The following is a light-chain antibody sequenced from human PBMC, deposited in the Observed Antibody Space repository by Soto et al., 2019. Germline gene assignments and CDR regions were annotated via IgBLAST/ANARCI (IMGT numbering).Light chain of an antibody. CDR2: SAS. CDR3: QKARSFPLT. V-gene: IGKV1-12*01. Sequence: DIQMTQSPSSVYASVGDRVTITCPASQAISSWLAWYQQKPGPATKLMIYSASSLKNGAPSRFTGSGSGTDFTITITSLQPDDTAIYYCQKARSFPLTFGGGTTGDIK. J-gene: IGKJ4*01. CDR1: QAISSW.